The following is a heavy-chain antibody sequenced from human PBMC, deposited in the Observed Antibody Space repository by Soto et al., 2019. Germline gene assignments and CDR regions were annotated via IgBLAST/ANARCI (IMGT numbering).Heavy chain of an antibody. CDR3: AKPSTRDYYYGMDV. V-gene: IGHV4-39*01. D-gene: IGHD2-2*01. CDR2: FSYSGTT. Sequence: PSETLSLTCTVSGGSISNNDFYWAWIRQPPGKGLQWIGSFSYSGTTYYSPSLKSRVTVSVDTSKNQFSLKVSSVTAADTAIYYCAKPSTRDYYYGMDVWGQGTTVTV. J-gene: IGHJ6*02. CDR1: GGSISNNDFY.